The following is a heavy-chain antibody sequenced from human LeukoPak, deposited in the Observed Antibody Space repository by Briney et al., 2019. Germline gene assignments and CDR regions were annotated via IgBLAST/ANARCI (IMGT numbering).Heavy chain of an antibody. V-gene: IGHV3-23*01. CDR2: ISNNGGYT. Sequence: GGSLRLSCAASGFTFSSSAMSWVRQAPGRGLEWVSAISNNGGYTYYADSVQGRFTISRDNSKSTLCLQMNSLRAEDTAVYYCAKQLGYCSDGSCYFPYWGQGTLVTVSS. CDR1: GFTFSSSA. CDR3: AKQLGYCSDGSCYFPY. J-gene: IGHJ4*02. D-gene: IGHD2-15*01.